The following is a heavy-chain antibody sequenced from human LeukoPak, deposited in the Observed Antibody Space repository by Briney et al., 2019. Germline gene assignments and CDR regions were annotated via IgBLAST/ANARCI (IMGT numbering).Heavy chain of an antibody. V-gene: IGHV3-21*01. CDR3: AKVSVTMVRGVDVDY. D-gene: IGHD3-10*01. J-gene: IGHJ4*02. CDR2: ISSSSSYI. Sequence: PGGSLRLSCAASGFTFSSYSMNWVRQAPGKGLEWVSSISSSSSYIYYADSVKGRFTISRDNSKNTLYLQMNSLRAEDTAVYYCAKVSVTMVRGVDVDYWGQGILVTVSS. CDR1: GFTFSSYS.